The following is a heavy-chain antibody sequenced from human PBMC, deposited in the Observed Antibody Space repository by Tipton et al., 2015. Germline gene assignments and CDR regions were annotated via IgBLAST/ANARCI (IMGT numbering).Heavy chain of an antibody. CDR1: AFTFSNYA. Sequence: SLRLSCAASAFTFSNYAMSWVRQAPGKGLEWVSTISDSGGSTYYVDSVKGRFSISRDNSKNTLYLQMNSLRAEDTAVYYCARSWTHYGMDVWGQGTTVTVSS. CDR2: ISDSGGST. J-gene: IGHJ6*02. D-gene: IGHD3-10*01. V-gene: IGHV3-23*01. CDR3: ARSWTHYGMDV.